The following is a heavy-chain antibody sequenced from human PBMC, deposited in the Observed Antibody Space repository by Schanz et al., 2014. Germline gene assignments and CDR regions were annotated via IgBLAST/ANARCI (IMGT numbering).Heavy chain of an antibody. D-gene: IGHD1-1*01. CDR3: ARDTTWRLDL. CDR2: VFPNGIT. CDR1: GGSIRSGTYY. J-gene: IGHJ2*01. V-gene: IGHV4-61*02. Sequence: QVQLQESGPGLVKPSQTLSLTCTVSGGSIRSGTYYWSWIRQPAGKALEWVGRVFPNGITNYNPSLKSRATRALDASKNQCSVALTSLTAADTAVYYCARDTTWRLDLWGRGTLVTVSS.